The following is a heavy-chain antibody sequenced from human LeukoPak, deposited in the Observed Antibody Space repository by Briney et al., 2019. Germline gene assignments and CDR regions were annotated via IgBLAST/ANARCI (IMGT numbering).Heavy chain of an antibody. D-gene: IGHD3-9*01. J-gene: IGHJ3*02. V-gene: IGHV1-18*01. CDR1: GYTFTSYG. CDR3: EANLGIRYSPPGAFDI. CDR2: ISAYNGNT. Sequence: ASVKVSCKASGYTFTSYGISWVRQAPGQGLEWMGWISAYNGNTNYAQKLQGRVTMTTDTSTSTAYMELRSLRSDDTAVYFFEANLGIRYSPPGAFDIWGQGTMVTVSS.